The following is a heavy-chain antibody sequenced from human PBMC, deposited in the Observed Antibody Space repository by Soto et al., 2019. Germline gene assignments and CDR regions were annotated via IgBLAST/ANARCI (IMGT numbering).Heavy chain of an antibody. CDR2: IIPILGIA. D-gene: IGHD3-10*01. CDR3: ARGKRFMVRAHYYFDY. Sequence: QVQLVQSGAEVKKPGSSVKVSCKASGGTFSSYTISWVRQAPGQGLEWMGRIIPILGIANYAQKFQGRVTITADKSTSTAYMELSSLRSEDTAVYYCARGKRFMVRAHYYFDYWGQGTLVTVSS. CDR1: GGTFSSYT. J-gene: IGHJ4*02. V-gene: IGHV1-69*02.